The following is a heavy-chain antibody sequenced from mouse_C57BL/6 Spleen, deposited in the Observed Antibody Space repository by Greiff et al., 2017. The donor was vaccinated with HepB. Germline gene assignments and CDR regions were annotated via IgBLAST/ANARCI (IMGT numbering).Heavy chain of an antibody. CDR2: IDPSDSYT. V-gene: IGHV1-69*01. CDR3: ARRPLLRYAMDY. J-gene: IGHJ4*01. D-gene: IGHD1-1*01. CDR1: GYTFTSYW. Sequence: VQLQQSGAELVMPGASVKLSCKASGYTFTSYWMHWVKQRPGQGLEWIGEIDPSDSYTNYNQKFKGKSTLTVDKSSSTAYMQLSSLTSEDSAVYYCARRPLLRYAMDYWGQGTSVTVSS.